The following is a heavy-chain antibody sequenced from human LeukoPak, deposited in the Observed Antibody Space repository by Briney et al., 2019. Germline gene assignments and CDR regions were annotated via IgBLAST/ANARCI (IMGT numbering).Heavy chain of an antibody. CDR1: GFIFDDYV. V-gene: IGHV3-9*01. CDR2: ISWNSGNI. CDR3: AKGSEWLELESSFDY. J-gene: IGHJ4*02. D-gene: IGHD6-19*01. Sequence: GGSLRLSCAASGFIFDDYVMHWVRQAPGKGLEWVSGISWNSGNIDYADSVKGRFTISRDNAKNSLYLQMNSLRAEDTALYCCAKGSEWLELESSFDYWGRGTLVTVSS.